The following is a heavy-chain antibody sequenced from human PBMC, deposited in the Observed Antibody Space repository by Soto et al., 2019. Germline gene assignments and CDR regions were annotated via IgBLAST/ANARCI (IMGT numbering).Heavy chain of an antibody. Sequence: PSQTLSLTCAISGDSVSSNSAAWNWIRQSPSRGLEWLGRTYYRSKWYNDYAVSVKSRITINPDTSKNQFSLQLNSVTPEDTAVYYWARWGNWNSKENGGMDVWGQGTTVTVSS. V-gene: IGHV6-1*01. J-gene: IGHJ6*02. CDR3: ARWGNWNSKENGGMDV. CDR2: TYYRSKWYN. D-gene: IGHD1-7*01. CDR1: GDSVSSNSAA.